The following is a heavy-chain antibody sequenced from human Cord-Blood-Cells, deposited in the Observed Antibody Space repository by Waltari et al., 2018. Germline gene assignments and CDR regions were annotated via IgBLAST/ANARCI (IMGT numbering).Heavy chain of an antibody. J-gene: IGHJ4*02. V-gene: IGHV3-33*01. CDR3: ARGDVYRGYSYGPYYFDY. D-gene: IGHD5-18*01. CDR2: IWYDGSKK. Sequence: QVQLVESGGGVVQPGRSLRLSCAASGFTFSSYGMHWVRQAPGKGLAWVPVIWYDGSKKYYADSVKGRLTISRDNSKNTLYLQMNSLRAEDTAVYYCARGDVYRGYSYGPYYFDYWGQGTLVTVSS. CDR1: GFTFSSYG.